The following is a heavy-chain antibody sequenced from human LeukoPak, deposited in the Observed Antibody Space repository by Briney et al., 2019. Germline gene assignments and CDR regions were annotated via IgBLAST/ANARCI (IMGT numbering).Heavy chain of an antibody. CDR2: IRYDGNNK. J-gene: IGHJ4*02. D-gene: IGHD3-16*01. Sequence: GGSLRLSCAASGFTFSNYGMHWVRQAPGKGLEWVAVIRYDGNNKYYADSVKGRFTTSRDNSKNTLYLQMNSLRAEDTAVYYCAKEGALRDFDYWGQGALVTVSS. CDR1: GFTFSNYG. V-gene: IGHV3-30*02. CDR3: AKEGALRDFDY.